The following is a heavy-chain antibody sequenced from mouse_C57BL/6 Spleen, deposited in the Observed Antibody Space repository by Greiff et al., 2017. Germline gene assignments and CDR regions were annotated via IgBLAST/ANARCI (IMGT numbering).Heavy chain of an antibody. CDR2: ISSGSSTI. CDR1: GFTFSDYG. CDR3: ARRVRGAMDY. J-gene: IGHJ4*01. V-gene: IGHV5-17*01. Sequence: VQLKESGGGLVKPGGSLKLSCAASGFTFSDYGMHWVRQAPEKGLEWVAYISSGSSTIYYADTVKGRFTISRDNAKNTLFLQMTSLRSEDTAMYYCARRVRGAMDYWGQGTSVTVSS.